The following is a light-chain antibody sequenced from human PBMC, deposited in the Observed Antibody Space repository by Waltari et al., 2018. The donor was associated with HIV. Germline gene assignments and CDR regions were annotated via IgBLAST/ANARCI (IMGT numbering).Light chain of an antibody. V-gene: IGKV3-15*01. Sequence: DIVLTQSPATLSVSPGERATLSCRAREDVNNNLAWYQQKLGQAPRLLIYAASARATGIPARFSGSGSGTDFTLTISSLQSEDFAVYYCQQYGNWPPYTFGQGTKLEIK. CDR2: AAS. CDR1: EDVNNN. CDR3: QQYGNWPPYT. J-gene: IGKJ2*01.